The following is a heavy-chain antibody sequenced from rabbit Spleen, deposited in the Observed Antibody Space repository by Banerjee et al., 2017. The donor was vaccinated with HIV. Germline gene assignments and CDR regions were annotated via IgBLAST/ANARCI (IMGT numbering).Heavy chain of an antibody. CDR2: IYAGDGST. CDR1: GFSLFYYW. J-gene: IGHJ4*01. CDR3: ARDLRL. Sequence: EESGGGLVKPGGTLTLTCKASGFSLFYYWMCWVRQATGKGLELIGCIYAGDGSTDYTNWVNGRFTISKTSSTVDLKMTSLTAADTATYFCARDLRLWGPGTLVTVS. V-gene: IGHV1S25*01.